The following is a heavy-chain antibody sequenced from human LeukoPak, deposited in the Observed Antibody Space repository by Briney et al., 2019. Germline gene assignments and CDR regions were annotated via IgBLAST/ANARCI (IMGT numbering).Heavy chain of an antibody. CDR2: IYHSGST. CDR3: ARDPVVVVAATPGYFQH. J-gene: IGHJ1*01. Sequence: SETLSLTCAVSGGSISSSNWWSWVRQPPGKGLEWIGEIYHSGSTNYNPSLKSRVTISVDKSKNQFSLKLSSVTAADTAVYYCARDPVVVVAATPGYFQHWGQGTLDTVSS. CDR1: GGSISSSNW. D-gene: IGHD2-15*01. V-gene: IGHV4-4*02.